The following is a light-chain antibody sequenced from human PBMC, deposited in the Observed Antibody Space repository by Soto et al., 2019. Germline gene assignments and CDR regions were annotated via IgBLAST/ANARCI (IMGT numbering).Light chain of an antibody. J-gene: IGKJ2*01. Sequence: DIQMTHSPSSLSASVGDRVTITCQASQDISTYLNWYQQKPGKAPNLLIYHASILEAGVPSRFSGSGSGTYFTFTISSLQPEDIETYYCQQYDSLPYTFGQGTKLEIK. V-gene: IGKV1-33*01. CDR2: HAS. CDR3: QQYDSLPYT. CDR1: QDISTY.